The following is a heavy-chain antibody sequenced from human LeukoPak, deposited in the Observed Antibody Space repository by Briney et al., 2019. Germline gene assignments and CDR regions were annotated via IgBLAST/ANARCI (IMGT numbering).Heavy chain of an antibody. CDR1: GFTFSSYG. D-gene: IGHD3-22*01. Sequence: GALRLSCAASGFTFSSYGMHWVRQAPGKGLEWVAVISYDGSNKYYADSVKGRFTISRDNSKNTLYLQMNSLRAEDTAVYYCARAPPYYDSSGYYLDYWGQGTLVTVSS. CDR3: ARAPPYYDSSGYYLDY. CDR2: ISYDGSNK. V-gene: IGHV3-30*03. J-gene: IGHJ4*02.